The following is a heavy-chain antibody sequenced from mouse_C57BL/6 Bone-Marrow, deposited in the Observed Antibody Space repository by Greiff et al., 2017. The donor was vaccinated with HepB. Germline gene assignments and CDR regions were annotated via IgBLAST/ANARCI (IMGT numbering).Heavy chain of an antibody. J-gene: IGHJ2*01. CDR1: GYAFSSYW. CDR3: ARRQRPIFDY. Sequence: QVHVKQSGAELVKPGASVKISCKASGYAFSSYWMNWVKQRPGKGLEWIGQIYPGDGDTNYNGKFKGKATLTADKSSSTAYMQLSSLTSEDSAVYVCARRQRPIFDYWGQGTTLTVSS. CDR2: IYPGDGDT. V-gene: IGHV1-80*01. D-gene: IGHD6-1*01.